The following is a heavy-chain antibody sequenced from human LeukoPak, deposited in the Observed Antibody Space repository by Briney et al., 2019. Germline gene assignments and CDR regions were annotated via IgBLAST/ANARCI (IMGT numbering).Heavy chain of an antibody. J-gene: IGHJ4*02. CDR1: GYTFTSYG. Sequence: EASVKVSCKASGYTFTSYGFSWVRQAPGQGLEWMGWISAYNGHTNYAQKFQGRVTMTTDTSTSTGYMELRSLRSDDTAVYYCARDKDSGAVAGTFDYWGQGTLVTVSS. CDR3: ARDKDSGAVAGTFDY. D-gene: IGHD6-19*01. CDR2: ISAYNGHT. V-gene: IGHV1-18*04.